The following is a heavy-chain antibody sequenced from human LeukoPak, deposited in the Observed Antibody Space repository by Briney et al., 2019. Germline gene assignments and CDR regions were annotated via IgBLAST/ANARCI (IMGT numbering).Heavy chain of an antibody. CDR1: GGSISRGGYY. CDR3: ARDRSFYDGSGYFDY. CDR2: IYYSGST. D-gene: IGHD3-22*01. V-gene: IGHV4-31*03. J-gene: IGHJ4*02. Sequence: PSQTLSLTCTVSGGSISRGGYYWSWIRQHPGKGLEWIGYIYYSGSTYYNPSLKSRVTISVDTSKNQFSLKLSSVTAADTAVYYCARDRSFYDGSGYFDYWGQGTLVTVSS.